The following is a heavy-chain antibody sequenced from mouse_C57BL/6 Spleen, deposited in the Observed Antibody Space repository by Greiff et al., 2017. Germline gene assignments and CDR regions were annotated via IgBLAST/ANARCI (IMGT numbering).Heavy chain of an antibody. D-gene: IGHD4-1*01. CDR1: GYTFTSSW. CDR3: AGKANWTLFAY. V-gene: IGHV1-64*01. Sequence: QVQLQQPGAELVKPGASVKLSCTASGYTFTSSWMHWVKQRPGQGLEWIGMIHPKSGSTNYNEKFKSKATLTVDKSSITAYMQLSNLTSEDSAVYYCAGKANWTLFAYWGQGTLVTVSA. CDR2: IHPKSGST. J-gene: IGHJ3*01.